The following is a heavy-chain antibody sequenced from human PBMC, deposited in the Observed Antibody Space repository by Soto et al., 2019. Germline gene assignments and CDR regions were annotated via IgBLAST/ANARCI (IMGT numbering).Heavy chain of an antibody. CDR1: GYTFTDYD. J-gene: IGHJ4*02. CDR2: VSPDHGNA. CDR3: EVTTGY. Sequence: QVQVVQSRAEVKKPGASVKVSCKTSGYTFTDYDINWVRQATGQGLEWMGWVSPDHGNAGYAPQFQDRVTMTSDTSTSTVYMELSNLRSDDTAVYFCEVTTGYWGQGTMVTVSS. V-gene: IGHV1-8*01. D-gene: IGHD2-21*02.